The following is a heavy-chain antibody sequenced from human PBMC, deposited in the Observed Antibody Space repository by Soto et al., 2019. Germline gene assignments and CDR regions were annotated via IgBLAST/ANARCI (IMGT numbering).Heavy chain of an antibody. CDR1: GGSFSGYY. V-gene: IGHV4-34*01. CDR2: INHSGST. D-gene: IGHD1-1*01. Sequence: SETLSLTCAVYGGSFSGYYWSWIRQPPGKGLEWIGEINHSGSTNYNPSLKSRVTISVDTSKNQFSPKLSSVTAADTAVYYCARRTGTEDYWGQGTLVTVSS. J-gene: IGHJ4*02. CDR3: ARRTGTEDY.